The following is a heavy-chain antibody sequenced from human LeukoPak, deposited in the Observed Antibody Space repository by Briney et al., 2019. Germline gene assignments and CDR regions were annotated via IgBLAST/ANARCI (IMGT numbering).Heavy chain of an antibody. V-gene: IGHV3-30*04. Sequence: PGGSLRLSCAASGFTFSSYAMHWVRQAPGKGLEWVAVISYDGSNKYYADSVKGRFTISRDNSKNTLYLQMNSLRAEDTAVYYCAREGLRYFDLDVWGKGTTVTISS. CDR3: AREGLRYFDLDV. D-gene: IGHD3-9*01. CDR1: GFTFSSYA. CDR2: ISYDGSNK. J-gene: IGHJ6*04.